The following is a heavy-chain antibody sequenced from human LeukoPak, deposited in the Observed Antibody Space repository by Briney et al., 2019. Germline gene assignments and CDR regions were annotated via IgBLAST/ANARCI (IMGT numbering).Heavy chain of an antibody. J-gene: IGHJ4*02. CDR1: GSSISTYY. V-gene: IGHV4-59*01. D-gene: IGHD2-2*01. Sequence: SETLSLTCNVSGSSISTYYWSWIRQPPGKGLEWIGYIYYSGSTNYNPSLKSRVTISVDSSKSQFSLNLRSVTAADTAVYYCARFEGGYSSSCFWCFDCWGLGTLVTVSS. CDR2: IYYSGST. CDR3: ARFEGGYSSSCFWCFDC.